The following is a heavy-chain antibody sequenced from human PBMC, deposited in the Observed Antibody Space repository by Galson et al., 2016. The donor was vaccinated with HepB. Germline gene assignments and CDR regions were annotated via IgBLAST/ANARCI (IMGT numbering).Heavy chain of an antibody. CDR3: AREGFWDGNRYMDV. J-gene: IGHJ6*04. Sequence: SLRLSCAASGFTFSTAWMSWVRQAPGKGLVWVSRINTDGSTTRNADSVKGRFTISRDNAKNTLYLQMNSLRAENTAVYYCAREGFWDGNRYMDVWGKGTTVTVSS. D-gene: IGHD3-3*01. CDR2: INTDGSTT. V-gene: IGHV3-74*01. CDR1: GFTFSTAW.